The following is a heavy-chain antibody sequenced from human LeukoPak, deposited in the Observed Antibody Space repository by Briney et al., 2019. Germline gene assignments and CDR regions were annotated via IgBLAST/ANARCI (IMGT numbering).Heavy chain of an antibody. CDR3: ARDRAVAGTDY. V-gene: IGHV4-59*12. D-gene: IGHD6-19*01. CDR2: IYYSGST. J-gene: IGHJ4*02. Sequence: SETLSLTCTVSGGSISSYYWSWIRQPPGKGLEWIGYIYYSGSTNYNPSLKSRVTISVDTSKNQFSLKLSSVTAADTAVYYCARDRAVAGTDYWGQGTLVTVSS. CDR1: GGSISSYY.